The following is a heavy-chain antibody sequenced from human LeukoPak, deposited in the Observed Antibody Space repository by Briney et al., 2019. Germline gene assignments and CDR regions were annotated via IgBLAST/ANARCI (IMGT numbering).Heavy chain of an antibody. V-gene: IGHV1-46*01. J-gene: IGHJ4*02. CDR1: GYTFTSYY. D-gene: IGHD3-22*01. CDR3: ARGVHVRVYDSNPHYGHY. CDR2: INPRTGST. Sequence: GASVKVSCKASGYTFTSYYIFWVRQAPGQGLEWMGIINPRTGSTSYSQKFQGRVTMTRDMSTSTVYMELSSLRSEDTALYYCARGVHVRVYDSNPHYGHYWGQGPLVTVSS.